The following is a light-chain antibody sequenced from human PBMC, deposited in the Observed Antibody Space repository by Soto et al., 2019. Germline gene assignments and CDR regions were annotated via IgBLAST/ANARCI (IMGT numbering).Light chain of an antibody. Sequence: DIQMTQSPSTLSASVGDRVTITCRASQSISSWLAWYQQKPGKALKLLIYKASSLENGVLSCFSGGGSGTEFTLTISSLQPDDFATYYCQQYNSYPWTFGQGTKVEIK. V-gene: IGKV1-5*03. CDR1: QSISSW. J-gene: IGKJ1*01. CDR3: QQYNSYPWT. CDR2: KAS.